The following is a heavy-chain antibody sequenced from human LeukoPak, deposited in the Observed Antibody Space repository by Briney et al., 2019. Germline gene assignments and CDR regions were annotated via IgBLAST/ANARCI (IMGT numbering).Heavy chain of an antibody. CDR1: GGSISSSNW. D-gene: IGHD5-12*01. CDR2: IYHSGST. J-gene: IGHJ4*02. Sequence: KTSETLSLTCAVSGGSISSSNWWSWVRQPPGKGLEWIGEIYHSGSTNYNPSLKSRVTISVDTSKNQFSLKLSSVTAADTAVYYCARGGYSGYVYLYWGQGTLVTVSS. CDR3: ARGGYSGYVYLY. V-gene: IGHV4-4*02.